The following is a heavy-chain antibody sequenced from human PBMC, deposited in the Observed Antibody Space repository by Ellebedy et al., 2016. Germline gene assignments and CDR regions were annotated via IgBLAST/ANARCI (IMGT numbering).Heavy chain of an antibody. CDR1: GYSFTSYW. CDR2: IYPGDSDT. V-gene: IGHV5-51*01. J-gene: IGHJ3*02. D-gene: IGHD2-2*01. CDR3: ARSPNQLLYAFDI. Sequence: KVSCXGSGYSFTSYWIGWVRQMPGKGLEWMGIIYPGDSDTRYSPSFQGQVTISADKSISTAYLQWSSLKASDTAMYYCARSPNQLLYAFDIWGQGTMVTVSS.